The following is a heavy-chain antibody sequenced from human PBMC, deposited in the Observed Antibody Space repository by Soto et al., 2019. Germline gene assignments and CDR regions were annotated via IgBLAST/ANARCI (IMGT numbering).Heavy chain of an antibody. D-gene: IGHD6-13*01. CDR1: GGSISSYY. CDR2: IYYSGST. J-gene: IGHJ4*02. CDR3: ARGARSSSWYHPFDY. Sequence: SETLSLTCTVSGGSISSYYWSWIRQPPGKGLEWIGYIYYSGSTNYNPSLKSRVTISVDTSKNQFSLKLSSVTAADTAVYYCARGARSSSWYHPFDYWGQGTLVTVSS. V-gene: IGHV4-59*01.